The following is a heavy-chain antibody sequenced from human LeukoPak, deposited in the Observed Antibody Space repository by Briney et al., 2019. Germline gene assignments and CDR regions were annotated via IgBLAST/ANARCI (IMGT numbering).Heavy chain of an antibody. V-gene: IGHV1-2*02. D-gene: IGHD5-24*01. Sequence: ASVKVSCKASGYTFTGYYMHWVRQAPGQGLEWMGWINPNSGGTNYAQKFQGRVTMTRDTSISTAYMELSRLRSDDTAVYYCARDSKRWLQLQGYFDYWGQGTLVTVSS. J-gene: IGHJ4*02. CDR3: ARDSKRWLQLQGYFDY. CDR1: GYTFTGYY. CDR2: INPNSGGT.